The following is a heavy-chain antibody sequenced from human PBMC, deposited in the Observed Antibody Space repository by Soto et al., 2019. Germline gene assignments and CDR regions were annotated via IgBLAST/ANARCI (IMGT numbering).Heavy chain of an antibody. CDR3: ATEQVRASAFAI. D-gene: IGHD3-10*01. J-gene: IGHJ3*02. CDR2: FDPEDGVT. V-gene: IGHV1-24*01. CDR1: GYTLTELS. Sequence: QVQLVQSGAEVKKPGASVKVSCKVSGYTLTELSMHWVRQAPGKGLEWMGGFDPEDGVTLYAQKFQGRVTMTEDTSTDTAYMELSSLRSDETAVYYCATEQVRASAFAIWGQGTMVTVST.